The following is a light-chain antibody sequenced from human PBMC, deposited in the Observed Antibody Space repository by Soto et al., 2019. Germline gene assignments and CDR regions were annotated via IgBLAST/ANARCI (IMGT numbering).Light chain of an antibody. CDR2: LGS. Sequence: DIVMTQSPLSLPVTPGEPASISCRSSQSLLHSNGKNYLDWYLQKPGQSPHLLIYLGSNRASGVXDXSSGSGSGTDFTLKISRVETEDVGVYYCMQALQTPLTFGQGTKLEIK. CDR1: QSLLHSNGKNY. V-gene: IGKV2-28*01. CDR3: MQALQTPLT. J-gene: IGKJ2*01.